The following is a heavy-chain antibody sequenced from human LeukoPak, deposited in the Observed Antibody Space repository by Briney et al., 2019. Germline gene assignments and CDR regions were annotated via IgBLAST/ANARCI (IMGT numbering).Heavy chain of an antibody. CDR1: GYTFTSYD. CDR3: ARANYDILTGYYNPYYYMDV. V-gene: IGHV1-8*03. CDR2: MNPNSGNT. D-gene: IGHD3-9*01. Sequence: ASVKVSCKASGYTFTSYDINWVRQATGQGLEWMGWMNPNSGNTGYAQKFQGRVTITRNTSISTAYMELSSLRSEDTAVYYCARANYDILTGYYNPYYYMDVWGKGTTVTVSS. J-gene: IGHJ6*03.